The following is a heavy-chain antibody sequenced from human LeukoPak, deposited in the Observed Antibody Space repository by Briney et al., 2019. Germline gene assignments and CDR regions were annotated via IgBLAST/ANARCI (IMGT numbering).Heavy chain of an antibody. J-gene: IGHJ6*03. CDR3: ARALGVGESKGYMDV. CDR2: IYYSGST. V-gene: IGHV4-61*05. D-gene: IGHD3-10*01. CDR1: GGSISSSSYY. Sequence: SETLSLTCAVSGGSISSSSYYWGWIRQPPGKGLEWIGYIYYSGSTNYNPSLKSRVTISVDTSKNQFSLKLSSVTAADTAVYYCARALGVGESKGYMDVWGKGTTVTVSS.